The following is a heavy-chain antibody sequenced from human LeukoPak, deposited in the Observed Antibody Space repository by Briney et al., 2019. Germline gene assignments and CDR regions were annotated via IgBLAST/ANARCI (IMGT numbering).Heavy chain of an antibody. CDR3: ARTQRPFYYYDSSGY. D-gene: IGHD3-22*01. CDR1: GYTFTSYY. J-gene: IGHJ4*02. CDR2: INPSGGST. V-gene: IGHV1-46*01. Sequence: AASVKVSCKASGYTFTSYYMHWARQAPGQGLEWMGIINPSGGSTSYAQKFQGRVTMTRDTSTSTVYMELSSLRSEDTAVYYCARTQRPFYYYDSSGYWGQGTLVTVSS.